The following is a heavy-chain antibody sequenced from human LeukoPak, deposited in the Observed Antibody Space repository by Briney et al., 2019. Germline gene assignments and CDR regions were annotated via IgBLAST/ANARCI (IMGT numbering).Heavy chain of an antibody. V-gene: IGHV3-30-3*01. CDR1: GFSFSGYA. CDR2: ISNDGSSE. Sequence: PGGSLRLSCAASGFSFSGYAMHWVRQAPGKGLEWVAVISNDGSSEYYADSVKGRFTISRDNSKNTLYLQMNSLRAEDTAVYYCARNILFAFDIWGQGTMVTVSS. J-gene: IGHJ3*02. CDR3: ARNILFAFDI.